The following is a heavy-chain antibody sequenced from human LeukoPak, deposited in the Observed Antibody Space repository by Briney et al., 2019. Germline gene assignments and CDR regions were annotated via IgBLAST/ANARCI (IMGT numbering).Heavy chain of an antibody. CDR1: GYSFTIYW. Sequence: GESLKISCKGSGYSFTIYWIGWVRQMPGKGLEWMGIIHPGDSNTRYSPSFQGQVTISADKSISTAYLQWSSLKASDTAMYYCARSLSSGWPGFGYWGQGALVTVSS. J-gene: IGHJ4*02. CDR3: ARSLSSGWPGFGY. CDR2: IHPGDSNT. D-gene: IGHD6-19*01. V-gene: IGHV5-51*01.